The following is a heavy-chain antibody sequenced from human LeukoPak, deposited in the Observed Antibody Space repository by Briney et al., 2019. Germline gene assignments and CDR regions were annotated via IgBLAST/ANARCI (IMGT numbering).Heavy chain of an antibody. D-gene: IGHD1-26*01. V-gene: IGHV4-34*01. Sequence: SETLSLTCAVYGGSFSGYYWSWMRQPPGKGLEWMGEINHSGSTNYNPSLKSRVTISVDTSKNQFSLKLSSVTAADTAVYYCAGGGGRRRNWFDPWGQGTLVTVSS. J-gene: IGHJ5*02. CDR1: GGSFSGYY. CDR3: AGGGGRRRNWFDP. CDR2: INHSGST.